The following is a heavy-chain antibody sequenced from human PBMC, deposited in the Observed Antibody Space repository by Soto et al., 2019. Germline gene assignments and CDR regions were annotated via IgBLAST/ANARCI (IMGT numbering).Heavy chain of an antibody. Sequence: QVQLGQSGAEVKKPGASVKVSCKASGYTFTSYDINWVRQATGQGLEWMGWMNPNSGNTGYAQKFQGRVTMTRNTSISTAYMELSSLRSEDTAVYYCARWPDGYYYYGMDVWGQGTTVTVSS. V-gene: IGHV1-8*01. CDR1: GYTFTSYD. CDR3: ARWPDGYYYYGMDV. CDR2: MNPNSGNT. J-gene: IGHJ6*02.